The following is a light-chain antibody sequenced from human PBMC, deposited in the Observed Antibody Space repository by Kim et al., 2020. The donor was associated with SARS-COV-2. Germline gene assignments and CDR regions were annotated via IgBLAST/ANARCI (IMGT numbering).Light chain of an antibody. J-gene: IGLJ3*02. Sequence: SYELTQPPSVSVSPGQAASISCSGDMLGNKYACWYQQKPGQSPVLVIYQNTKRPSGIPERFSGSNSGNTATLTISGTQAMDEADYYCQAWDSSTSDWVFGVGTQLTVL. V-gene: IGLV3-1*01. CDR1: MLGNKY. CDR3: QAWDSSTSDWV. CDR2: QNT.